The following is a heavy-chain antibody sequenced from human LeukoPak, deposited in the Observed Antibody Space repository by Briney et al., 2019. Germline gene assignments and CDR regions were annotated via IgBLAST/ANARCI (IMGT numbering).Heavy chain of an antibody. D-gene: IGHD6-13*01. Sequence: GGSLRLSCAASGFTFSSYAMSGVRQAPGRGGEWVSAISGSGGSTYYADPVKGRFTISRDNSKNTLYLQMNSLRAEDTAVYYCAKGCTKYSSSWYEDYFDYWGQGTLVTVSS. CDR2: ISGSGGST. J-gene: IGHJ4*02. CDR3: AKGCTKYSSSWYEDYFDY. CDR1: GFTFSSYA. V-gene: IGHV3-23*01.